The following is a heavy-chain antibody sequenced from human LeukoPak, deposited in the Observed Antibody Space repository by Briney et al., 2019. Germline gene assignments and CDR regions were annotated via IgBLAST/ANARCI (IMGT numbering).Heavy chain of an antibody. V-gene: IGHV3-23*01. J-gene: IGHJ6*02. Sequence: PGGSLRLSCAASGFRFSDFTMTWVRQAPGKGLEWVSAISGSGGSTYYADSVKGRFTISRDNSKNTLYLQMNSLRAEDTAVYYCAKDIGKGPMDVWGQGTTVTVSS. CDR2: ISGSGGST. CDR1: GFRFSDFT. D-gene: IGHD1-26*01. CDR3: AKDIGKGPMDV.